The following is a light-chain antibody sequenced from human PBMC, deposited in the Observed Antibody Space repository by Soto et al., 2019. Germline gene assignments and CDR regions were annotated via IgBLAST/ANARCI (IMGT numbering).Light chain of an antibody. Sequence: DIQMTQSPATLSASVGDRVTITCRASQSISSWLAWYQQKPGKARKLLIYKASTLESGVPYNSSGSGSGTEYTLRISRLQPEDFATCYCQQYNSYPRTFGQGTKVDI. V-gene: IGKV1-5*03. CDR1: QSISSW. CDR2: KAS. CDR3: QQYNSYPRT. J-gene: IGKJ1*01.